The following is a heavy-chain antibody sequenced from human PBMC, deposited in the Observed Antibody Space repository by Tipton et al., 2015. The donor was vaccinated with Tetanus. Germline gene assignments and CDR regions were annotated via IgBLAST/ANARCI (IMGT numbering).Heavy chain of an antibody. Sequence: QLVQSGAEVKKPGASVKVSCKASGYTFNTFGISWVRQAPGQGLEWMGWISVYNGNTNYGQNVQGRVTMTTDTPTSTAYMEFRSLRSDDTAVYYCARVPTNPLAVDRPTDYWGQGTLVTVSS. CDR2: ISVYNGNT. CDR3: ARVPTNPLAVDRPTDY. V-gene: IGHV1-18*01. D-gene: IGHD6-19*01. CDR1: GYTFNTFG. J-gene: IGHJ4*02.